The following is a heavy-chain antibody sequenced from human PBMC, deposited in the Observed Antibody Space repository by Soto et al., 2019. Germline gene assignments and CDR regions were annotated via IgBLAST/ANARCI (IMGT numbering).Heavy chain of an antibody. CDR2: IKTDGSST. D-gene: IGHD5-18*01. Sequence: EVQLVESGGGLVQPGGSLRLSCAASGFTFSAYWIHWVRQAPEKGLEWVSRIKTDGSSTDYADSVKGRFTISRDNAKNILYLQMDSLRVEDTAVYYCAKREGNTFGLFHWGQGTRVTVSS. J-gene: IGHJ4*02. V-gene: IGHV3-74*01. CDR1: GFTFSAYW. CDR3: AKREGNTFGLFH.